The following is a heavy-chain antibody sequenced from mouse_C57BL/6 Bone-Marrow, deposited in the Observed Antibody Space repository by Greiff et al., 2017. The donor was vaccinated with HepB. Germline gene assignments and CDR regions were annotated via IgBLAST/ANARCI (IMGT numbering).Heavy chain of an antibody. J-gene: IGHJ2*01. D-gene: IGHD2-2*01. CDR1: GYTFTNYW. Sequence: QVQLQQSGAELVRPGTSVKMSCKASGYTFTNYWIGWAKQRPGHGLEWIGDIYPGGGYTNYNEKFKGKATLTADKSSSTSYMQFSSLTSEDSAIYYGARGGVTTLFFDYWGQGTTLTVSS. CDR3: ARGGVTTLFFDY. CDR2: IYPGGGYT. V-gene: IGHV1-63*01.